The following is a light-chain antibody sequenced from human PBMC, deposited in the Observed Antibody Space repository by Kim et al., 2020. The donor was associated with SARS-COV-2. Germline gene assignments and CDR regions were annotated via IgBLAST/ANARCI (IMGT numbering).Light chain of an antibody. CDR3: QAWDSSTAWV. V-gene: IGLV3-1*01. CDR1: KLGDKY. CDR2: QDS. Sequence: SYELTQPPSVSVSPGQTASITCSGDKLGDKYACWYQQKPGQSPVLVIYQDSKRPSGIPERFSGSNSGNTATLTISGTQAMDEAVYYCQAWDSSTAWVFGGGTKLTVL. J-gene: IGLJ3*02.